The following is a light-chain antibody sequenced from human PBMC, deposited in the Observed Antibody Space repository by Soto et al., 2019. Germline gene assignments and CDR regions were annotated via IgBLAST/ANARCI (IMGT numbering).Light chain of an antibody. Sequence: QSALTQPPSASGSPGQSVTISCTGTSSDVGGYNYVSWYQQHPGKAPKLMIYEVSKRPSGVPDRFSGSKSGNTASLTVSGLQAEYEADYYCSSYAGSNIDVVFGGGTKVTVL. J-gene: IGLJ2*01. CDR1: SSDVGGYNY. CDR3: SSYAGSNIDVV. V-gene: IGLV2-8*01. CDR2: EVS.